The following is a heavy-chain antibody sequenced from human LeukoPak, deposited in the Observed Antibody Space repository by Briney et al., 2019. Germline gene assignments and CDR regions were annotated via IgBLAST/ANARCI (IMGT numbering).Heavy chain of an antibody. J-gene: IGHJ4*02. D-gene: IGHD3-10*01. CDR1: GYTFTDYD. Sequence: ASVKVSCKTSGYTFTDYDITWVRQAPGQGLEWMGWINPNSGGPNYEQKFQGRVTMTRDTSISTAYMELSRMRSADTAVYYCARGIPIVRGARGDYWGQGTLVTVSS. V-gene: IGHV1-2*02. CDR2: INPNSGGP. CDR3: ARGIPIVRGARGDY.